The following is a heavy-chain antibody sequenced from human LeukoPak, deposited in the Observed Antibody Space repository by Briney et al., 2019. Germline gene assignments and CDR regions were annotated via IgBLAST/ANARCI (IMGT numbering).Heavy chain of an antibody. CDR1: GGSISSYY. D-gene: IGHD3-3*01. CDR2: IYYSGST. CDR3: ARIYDFWSGYYNYYYMDV. J-gene: IGHJ6*03. Sequence: SETLSLTCTVSGGSISSYYWSWIRQPPGKGLEWIGYIYYSGSTNYNPSLKSRVTISVDTSKNQFSLKLSSVTAADTAVYDCARIYDFWSGYYNYYYMDVWGKGTTVTVSS. V-gene: IGHV4-59*01.